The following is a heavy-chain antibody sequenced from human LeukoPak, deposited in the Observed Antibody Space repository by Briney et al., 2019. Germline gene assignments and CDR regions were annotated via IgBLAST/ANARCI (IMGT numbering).Heavy chain of an antibody. V-gene: IGHV3-7*03. CDR3: ARDQYDTWSRRGNFDS. CDR2: IKQDGTEK. D-gene: IGHD3-3*01. J-gene: IGHJ4*02. CDR1: GFTFSTYW. Sequence: PGGSLRLSCAASGFTFSTYWMSWVRQAPGKGLEWVAVIKQDGTEKYYVDSVKGRFTISRDNAKNSLYLQMNSLTAEDTAVYYCARDQYDTWSRRGNFDSWGQGTLVIVSS.